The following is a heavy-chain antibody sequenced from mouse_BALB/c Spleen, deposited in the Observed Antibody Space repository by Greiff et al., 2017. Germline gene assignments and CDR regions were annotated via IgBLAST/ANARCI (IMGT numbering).Heavy chain of an antibody. CDR3: ARDRTGTSYAMDY. CDR1: GFTFSSYA. V-gene: IGHV5-9-4*01. D-gene: IGHD4-1*01. J-gene: IGHJ4*01. Sequence: EVQRVESGGGLVKPGGSLKLSCAASGFTFSSYAMSWVRQSPEKRLEWVAEISSGGSYTYYPDTVTGRFTISRDNAKNTLYLEMSSLRSEDTAMYYCARDRTGTSYAMDYWGQGTSVTVSS. CDR2: ISSGGSYT.